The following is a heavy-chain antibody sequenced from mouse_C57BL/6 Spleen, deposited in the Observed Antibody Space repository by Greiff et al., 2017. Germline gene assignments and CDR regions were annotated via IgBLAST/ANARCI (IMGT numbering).Heavy chain of an antibody. D-gene: IGHD2-1*01. CDR2: ISDGGSYT. V-gene: IGHV5-4*01. CDR3: ASDQGYYGNLGY. Sequence: EVQVVESGGGLVKPGGSLKLSCAASGFTFSSYAMSWVRQTPEKRLEWVATISDGGSYTYYPDNVKGRFTISRDNAKNNLYLQMSHLKSEDTAMYYCASDQGYYGNLGYWGQGATLTVSS. J-gene: IGHJ2*01. CDR1: GFTFSSYA.